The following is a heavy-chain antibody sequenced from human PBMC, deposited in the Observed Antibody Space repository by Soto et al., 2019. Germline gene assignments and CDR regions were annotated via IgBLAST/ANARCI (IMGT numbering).Heavy chain of an antibody. D-gene: IGHD4-17*01. Sequence: QVQLQQSGPRLVKPSETLSLTCTVSSGPDRSHNWGWIRQPPGRGLEWTGYVYYTGDTAYNPSLSGRVTISAATATNDISVTLNSVTAADTAVYYCVRQGIDYLHGLVDVWGQGTTVSVSS. CDR1: SGPDRSHN. CDR3: VRQGIDYLHGLVDV. V-gene: IGHV4-59*08. CDR2: VYYTGDT. J-gene: IGHJ6*02.